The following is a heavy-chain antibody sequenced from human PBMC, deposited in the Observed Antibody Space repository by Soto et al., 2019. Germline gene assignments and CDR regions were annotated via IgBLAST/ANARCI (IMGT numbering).Heavy chain of an antibody. CDR2: ISSSSSYI. V-gene: IGHV3-21*01. Sequence: GGSLRLSCAASGFTFSSYSMNWVRQAPGKGLEWVSSISSSSSYIYYADSVKGRFTISRDNAKNSLYLQMNSLRAEDTAVYYCARLSWNYVLDYWAREPWSPSPQ. CDR1: GFTFSSYS. D-gene: IGHD1-7*01. J-gene: IGHJ4*02. CDR3: ARLSWNYVLDY.